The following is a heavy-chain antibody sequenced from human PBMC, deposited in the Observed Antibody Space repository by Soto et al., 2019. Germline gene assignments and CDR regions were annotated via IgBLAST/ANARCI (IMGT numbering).Heavy chain of an antibody. Sequence: QVQLQESGPGLVKPSETLSLTCTVSGGSISSYYWSWIRQPPGKGLEWIGYIYYSGSTNYNPSLKSRVXXXVXXSKNQSSLKLSSVTAADTAVYYCARHNYGDCGLDYWGQGTLVTVSS. CDR2: IYYSGST. CDR1: GGSISSYY. J-gene: IGHJ4*02. CDR3: ARHNYGDCGLDY. V-gene: IGHV4-59*08. D-gene: IGHD4-17*01.